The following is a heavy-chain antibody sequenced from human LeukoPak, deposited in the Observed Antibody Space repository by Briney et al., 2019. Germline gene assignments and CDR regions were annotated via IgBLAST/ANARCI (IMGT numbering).Heavy chain of an antibody. CDR2: IYSSGST. D-gene: IGHD1-26*01. CDR3: ARAIVGEPRGAFDI. V-gene: IGHV4-4*07. J-gene: IGHJ3*02. Sequence: AETLSLTCTVSGGSISGYYWSWIRQPAGKGLEWIGRIYSSGSTNDKPSLRSRVTMSVDTSKIQFSLRLSSVTAADTAVYYCARAIVGEPRGAFDIWGQGTMVTVCS. CDR1: GGSISGYY.